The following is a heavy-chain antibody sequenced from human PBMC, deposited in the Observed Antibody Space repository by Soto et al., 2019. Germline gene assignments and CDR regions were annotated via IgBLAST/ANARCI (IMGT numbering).Heavy chain of an antibody. V-gene: IGHV3-30-3*01. CDR2: MSYDGTTK. CDR1: GSIFSNYV. CDR3: AREVLWSRYFDY. Sequence: AGGSLRLSCAASGSIFSNYVMYWVRQAPGKGLEWVAFMSYDGTTKSYADSVKGRFTISRDNSQNTLYLQMNSLRPEDTGVYYCAREVLWSRYFDYWGQGTLVTVSS. J-gene: IGHJ4*02. D-gene: IGHD3-10*01.